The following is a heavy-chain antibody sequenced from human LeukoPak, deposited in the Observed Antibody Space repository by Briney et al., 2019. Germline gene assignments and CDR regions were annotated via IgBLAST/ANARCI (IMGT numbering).Heavy chain of an antibody. CDR3: ARDSRYYDSSGYYDWFDP. J-gene: IGHJ5*02. Sequence: ASVKVSCKASGYTFTGYYMHWVRQAPGQGLEWMGWINPNSGGTNYAQKFQGRVTMTRDTSISTAYMELSRLRSDDTAVYYCARDSRYYDSSGYYDWFDPWGQGTLVTVSS. V-gene: IGHV1-2*02. CDR2: INPNSGGT. D-gene: IGHD3-22*01. CDR1: GYTFTGYY.